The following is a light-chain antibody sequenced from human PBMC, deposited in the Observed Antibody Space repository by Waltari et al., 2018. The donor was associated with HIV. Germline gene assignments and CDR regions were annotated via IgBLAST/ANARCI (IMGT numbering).Light chain of an antibody. J-gene: IGKJ2*01. CDR2: GAS. V-gene: IGKV3-15*01. CDR3: QQYNNWPPNT. Sequence: VMTQSTATLSVSPGERVTLPCRASQTVRTKLAWYQQKPGQAPRLLIYGASTRAPGLPARFSGSGSGTEFTLTISNLQSEDSAVYYCQQYNNWPPNTFGQGTKLEIK. CDR1: QTVRTK.